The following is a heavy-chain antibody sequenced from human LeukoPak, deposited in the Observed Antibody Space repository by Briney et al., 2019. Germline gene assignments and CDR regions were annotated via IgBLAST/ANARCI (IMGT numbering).Heavy chain of an antibody. CDR3: ARGRTYYYGSGSYRTYYFDY. J-gene: IGHJ4*02. D-gene: IGHD3-10*01. Sequence: SETLSLTCTVSGGSISSYYWSWIRQPPGKELEWIGYIYYSGSTNYNPSLKSRVTISVDTSKNQFSLKLSSVTAADTAEYYCARGRTYYYGSGSYRTYYFDYWGQGTLVTVSS. V-gene: IGHV4-59*01. CDR2: IYYSGST. CDR1: GGSISSYY.